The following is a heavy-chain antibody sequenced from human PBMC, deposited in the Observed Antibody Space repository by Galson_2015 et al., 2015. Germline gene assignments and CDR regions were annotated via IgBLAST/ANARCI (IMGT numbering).Heavy chain of an antibody. D-gene: IGHD3-22*01. J-gene: IGHJ4*02. V-gene: IGHV3-48*03. CDR1: GFTFSSYE. CDR3: ARSTYYYDSSRFRYFDY. CDR2: ISSSGSTI. Sequence: SLRLSCAASGFTFSSYEMNWVRQAPGKGLEWVSYISSSGSTIYYADSVKGRFTISRDNAKNSLYLQMNSLRAEDTAVYYCARSTYYYDSSRFRYFDYWGQGTLVTVSS.